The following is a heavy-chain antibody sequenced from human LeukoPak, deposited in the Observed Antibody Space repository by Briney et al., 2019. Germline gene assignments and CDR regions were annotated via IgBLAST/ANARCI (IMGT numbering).Heavy chain of an antibody. D-gene: IGHD3-10*01. J-gene: IGHJ4*02. CDR3: SRHAKTYYGSGSYSTNFDY. V-gene: IGHV4-34*01. Sequence: PSETLSLTCAVYGGSFSGYYWSWIRQPPGKGLEWIGEINHSGSTNYNPSLKSRVTISVDTSKNQFSLKLSSVTAADTAVYYCSRHAKTYYGSGSYSTNFDYWGQGTLVTVSS. CDR1: GGSFSGYY. CDR2: INHSGST.